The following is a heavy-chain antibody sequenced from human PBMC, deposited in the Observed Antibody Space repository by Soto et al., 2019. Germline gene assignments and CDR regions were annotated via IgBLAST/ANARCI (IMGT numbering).Heavy chain of an antibody. D-gene: IGHD3-9*01. CDR1: GFTFTVYG. J-gene: IGHJ4*02. Sequence: QVQLVESGGSVVQPGTSLRLSCAASGFTFTVYGMHWVRQAPGKGLEWVAIIWHDGTNEYYADSVKGRFTISRDNSKNTVFLQSGSLRAEATAVYYCARDLVGGLVTFDYWGRGTLVTVSS. CDR2: IWHDGTNE. V-gene: IGHV3-33*01. CDR3: ARDLVGGLVTFDY.